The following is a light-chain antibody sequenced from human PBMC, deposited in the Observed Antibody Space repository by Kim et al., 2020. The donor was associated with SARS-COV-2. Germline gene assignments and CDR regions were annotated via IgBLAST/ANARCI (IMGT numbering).Light chain of an antibody. Sequence: SASIGDRVTITCRTSQNIRTYLNWYQQRPGKAPKLLIYAASSLQSEVPSRFSGSGSGTDFILTIASLQADDFATYYCQQTYSNPPTFGGGTKLEI. CDR1: QNIRTY. CDR3: QQTYSNPPT. CDR2: AAS. J-gene: IGKJ4*01. V-gene: IGKV1-39*01.